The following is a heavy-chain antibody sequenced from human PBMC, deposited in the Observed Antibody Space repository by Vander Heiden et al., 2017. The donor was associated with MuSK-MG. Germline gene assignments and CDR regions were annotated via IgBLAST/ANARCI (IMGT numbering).Heavy chain of an antibody. V-gene: IGHV2-26*01. CDR3: VRAYSGSGSYSKLLNFDY. CDR1: GFSLSNARMG. J-gene: IGHJ4*02. CDR2: ILSNDEK. D-gene: IGHD3-10*01. Sequence: QVTLKESGPVLVKPTETLTLTCTVSGFSLSNARMGVSWIRQPPGKALEWLAHILSNDEKSYSTSLKSRLTISKDTSKSQVVLTMTNMDPVDTATYYCVRAYSGSGSYSKLLNFDYWGQGTLVTVSS.